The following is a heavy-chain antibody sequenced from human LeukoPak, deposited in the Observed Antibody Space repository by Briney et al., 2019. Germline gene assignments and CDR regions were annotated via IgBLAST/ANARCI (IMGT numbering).Heavy chain of an antibody. J-gene: IGHJ4*02. V-gene: IGHV4-38-2*01. CDR3: ARLGNLRVTIFGVVPDY. CDR1: GYSISSGYY. CDR2: IYHSGST. Sequence: SETLSLTCAVSGYSISSGYYWGWIRQPPGKGLEWIGRIYHSGSTYYNPSLKSRVTISVDTSKNQFSLKLSSVTAADTAVYYCARLGNLRVTIFGVVPDYWGQGTLVTVSS. D-gene: IGHD3-3*01.